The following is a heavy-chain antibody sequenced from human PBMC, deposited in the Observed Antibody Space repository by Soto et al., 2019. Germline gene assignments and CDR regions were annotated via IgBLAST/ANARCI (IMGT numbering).Heavy chain of an antibody. Sequence: QVHLVQSGAEVKKPGASVKVSCKGSGYGFTTYGITWVRQAPGQGLEWMAWISAHNGNTNYAQKLQGRVTVTRDTSTSPAYMELRSLRSDDTAVYYCARGRYGEYWGQGALVTVSS. CDR2: ISAHNGNT. CDR3: ARGRYGEY. V-gene: IGHV1-18*01. D-gene: IGHD3-10*01. CDR1: GYGFTTYG. J-gene: IGHJ4*02.